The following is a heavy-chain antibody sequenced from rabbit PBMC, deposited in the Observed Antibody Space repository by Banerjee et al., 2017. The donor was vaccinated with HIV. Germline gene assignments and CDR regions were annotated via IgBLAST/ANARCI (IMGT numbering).Heavy chain of an antibody. V-gene: IGHV1S45*01. D-gene: IGHD4-1*01. J-gene: IGHJ4*01. CDR3: ARRSSGWGL. Sequence: QEQLEESGGDLVKPEGSLTLTCTASGFSFSSSYWICWVRQAPGKGLEWIACIYAGSSLNTYYASWAKGRFTISKTSSTTVTLQMTSLTAADTATYFCARRSSGWGLWGQGTLVTVS. CDR2: IYAGSSLNT. CDR1: GFSFSSSYW.